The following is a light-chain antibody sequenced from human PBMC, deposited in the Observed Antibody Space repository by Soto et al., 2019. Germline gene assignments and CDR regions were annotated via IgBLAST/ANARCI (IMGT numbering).Light chain of an antibody. CDR3: SSYRRDNTQL. J-gene: IGLJ1*01. Sequence: QSALTQPASVSGSPGQTITISCTGSRGDVGGYGLVSWYQQYPGKGPTLIFYEVTNRPSGVSARFSGSKSGDTASLIISGLQAEDEADYYCSSYRRDNTQLFGTGTKVTVL. CDR2: EVT. CDR1: RGDVGGYGL. V-gene: IGLV2-14*01.